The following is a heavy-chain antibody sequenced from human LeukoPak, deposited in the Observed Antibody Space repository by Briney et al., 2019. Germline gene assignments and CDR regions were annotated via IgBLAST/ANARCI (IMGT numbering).Heavy chain of an antibody. CDR2: IYYSGFT. CDR1: RGSISSYY. V-gene: IGHV4-59*08. J-gene: IGHJ4*02. CDR3: AKTLPYYDILTGYFLSYDY. Sequence: PSETLSLTCSVSRGSISSYYWSWIRQPPGRGLEWIGYIYYSGFTSHNPSLRSRVTISVDTSKNQFSLKLSSVTAADTAVYYCAKTLPYYDILTGYFLSYDYWGQGTLVTVSS. D-gene: IGHD3-9*01.